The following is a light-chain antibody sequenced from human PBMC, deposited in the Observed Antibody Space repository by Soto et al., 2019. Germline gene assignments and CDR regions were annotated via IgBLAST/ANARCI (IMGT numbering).Light chain of an antibody. CDR1: QGISSA. Sequence: DIRMTQSPSSLSASVGDRVTITCWASQGISSALAWYQQKPGKAPNLLIYAASSLQSGVPSRLSGSGYGTDLTITISSMQTEDVETYYCQEYNSDPLTFGGGTKVDIK. J-gene: IGKJ4*01. CDR3: QEYNSDPLT. CDR2: AAS. V-gene: IGKV1-27*01.